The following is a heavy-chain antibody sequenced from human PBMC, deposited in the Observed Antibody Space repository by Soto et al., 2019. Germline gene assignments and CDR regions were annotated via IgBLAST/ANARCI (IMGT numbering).Heavy chain of an antibody. Sequence: GGSLRLSCAASGFTFSGYAMSWVRRAPGKGLEWVAAISGGGDKRDYLGSVKGRFTISRDNSKNTLYLQMDSLTAEDTAKYFCAKGQVANWNDGRFESWGQGTLVTVSS. CDR3: AKGQVANWNDGRFES. V-gene: IGHV3-23*01. D-gene: IGHD1-20*01. J-gene: IGHJ5*01. CDR1: GFTFSGYA. CDR2: ISGGGDKR.